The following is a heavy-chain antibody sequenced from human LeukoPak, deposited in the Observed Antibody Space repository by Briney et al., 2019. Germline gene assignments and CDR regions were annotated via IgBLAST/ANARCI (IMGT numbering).Heavy chain of an antibody. V-gene: IGHV4-30-4*01. D-gene: IGHD3-22*01. CDR1: GGSISSGDYR. J-gene: IGHJ4*02. Sequence: SETLSLTCTVSGGSISSGDYRWSWIRQPPGKGLEWIVFIYYSGSTYYNPSLKSRVTISVDTSKNQFSLKLSSVTAADTAVYYCARSRDSSGYYLLGYWGQGTLVTVSS. CDR3: ARSRDSSGYYLLGY. CDR2: IYYSGST.